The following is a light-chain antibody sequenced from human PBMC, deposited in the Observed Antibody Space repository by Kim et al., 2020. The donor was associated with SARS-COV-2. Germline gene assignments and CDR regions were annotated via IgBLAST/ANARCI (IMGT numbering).Light chain of an antibody. Sequence: SSVKLTCTLRSGHSSHIIAWHQQQPGKAPRYLMKLDGGGSYTKGSGVPDRFLGSSSGADRYLTISNLQSEDEADYYCETWDNNTRVFGGGTKVTAL. J-gene: IGLJ3*02. CDR1: SGHSSHI. CDR2: LDGGGSY. CDR3: ETWDNNTRV. V-gene: IGLV4-60*03.